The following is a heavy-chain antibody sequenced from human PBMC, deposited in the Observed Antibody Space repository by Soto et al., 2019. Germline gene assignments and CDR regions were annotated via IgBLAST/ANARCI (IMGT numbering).Heavy chain of an antibody. CDR3: AVSRLTGVYDS. D-gene: IGHD2-8*01. V-gene: IGHV3-48*01. Sequence: GGSLRLSCAASGFTFSSYSMYWVRQAPGKGLEWVSYISSSSSTIYYADSVKGRFTISRDNAKNSLYLQMNSLRAEDTAVYYCAVSRLTGVYDSWGLGTLVTLL. J-gene: IGHJ4*02. CDR1: GFTFSSYS. CDR2: ISSSSSTI.